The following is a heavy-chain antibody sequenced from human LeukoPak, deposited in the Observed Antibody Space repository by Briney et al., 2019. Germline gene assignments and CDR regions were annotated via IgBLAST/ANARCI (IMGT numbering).Heavy chain of an antibody. Sequence: GGSLRLSCAASGFTFSSYAMSWVRQAPGKGLEWVSAISGSGGSTYYADSVKGRFTISRDNSKNTLYLQMNSLRAEDTAVYYCAKDGVGQPHLENYFDYWGQGTLVTVSS. D-gene: IGHD3-3*01. CDR3: AKDGVGQPHLENYFDY. CDR2: ISGSGGST. CDR1: GFTFSSYA. V-gene: IGHV3-23*01. J-gene: IGHJ4*02.